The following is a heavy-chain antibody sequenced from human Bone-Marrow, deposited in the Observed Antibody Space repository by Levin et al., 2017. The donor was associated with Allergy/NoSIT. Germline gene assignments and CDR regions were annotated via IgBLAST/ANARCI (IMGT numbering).Heavy chain of an antibody. CDR1: GLSFSDYN. D-gene: IGHD2-15*01. CDR3: ARPRESCVTTNACYIAFDL. V-gene: IGHV3-21*06. CDR2: ISSGSSYI. Sequence: GGSLRLSCVGSGLSFSDYNMNWVRQAPGKGLEWVASISSGSSYIFYADSMRGRFTISRDNAKNSLFLQLNGLTVDDAGVYLCARPRESCVTTNACYIAFDLWGQGTTVTVSS. J-gene: IGHJ3*01.